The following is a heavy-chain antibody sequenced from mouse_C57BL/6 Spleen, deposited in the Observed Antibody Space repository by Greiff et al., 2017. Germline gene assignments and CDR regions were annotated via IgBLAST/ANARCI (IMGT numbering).Heavy chain of an antibody. CDR3: ARGGGNYGIYWYFDV. D-gene: IGHD2-1*01. J-gene: IGHJ1*03. V-gene: IGHV1-52*01. Sequence: QVQLQQPGAELVRPGSSVKLSCKASGYTFTSYWMHWVKQRPIQGLEWIGNIDPSDSETHYNQKFKDKATLTVDKSSSTAYMQLSSLTSEDSAVYYCARGGGNYGIYWYFDVWGTGTTVTVSS. CDR2: IDPSDSET. CDR1: GYTFTSYW.